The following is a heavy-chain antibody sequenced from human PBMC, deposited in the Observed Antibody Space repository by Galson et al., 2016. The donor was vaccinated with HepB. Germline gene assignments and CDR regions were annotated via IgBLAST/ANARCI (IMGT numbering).Heavy chain of an antibody. CDR1: GDSIRSYF. CDR2: IYYSGST. Sequence: SETLSLTCSVSGDSIRSYFWSWIRQPPGKGLEWIGYIYYSGSTNYNPSLKSRVTMSVDTSRNQLSLKLSSVTAADTAVYYCARAPVQLSDSWGQGVLVIVSS. J-gene: IGHJ4*02. D-gene: IGHD1-1*01. CDR3: ARAPVQLSDS. V-gene: IGHV4-59*01.